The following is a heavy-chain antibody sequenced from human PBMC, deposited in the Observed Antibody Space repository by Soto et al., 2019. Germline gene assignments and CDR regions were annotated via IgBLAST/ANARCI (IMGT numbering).Heavy chain of an antibody. Sequence: QVQLVQSGAEVKEPVASVKVSCKASGYTFTRYGFSWVRQAPGQGLEWMAWTSADNGDTNYAPKLQGRVTLTTDTSTGTAYMELRSLRSDDTAVYYCARDERGTCTSSSCYYFDYWGQGTLVTVSS. CDR3: ARDERGTCTSSSCYYFDY. J-gene: IGHJ4*02. CDR2: TSADNGDT. CDR1: GYTFTRYG. V-gene: IGHV1-18*04. D-gene: IGHD2-2*01.